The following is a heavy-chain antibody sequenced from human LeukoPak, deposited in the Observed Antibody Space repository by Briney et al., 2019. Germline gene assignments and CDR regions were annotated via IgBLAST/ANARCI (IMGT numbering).Heavy chain of an antibody. Sequence: PSETLSLTCAVYGGSFSGYYWSWIRQPPGKGLEWIGEINHSGSTNYNPSLKSRVTISVDTSKNQFSLKLSSVTAADTAVYYCARGATRLLRLGFGNNHRIKFDYWGQGTLVTVSS. V-gene: IGHV4-34*01. D-gene: IGHD3-22*01. J-gene: IGHJ4*02. CDR3: ARGATRLLRLGFGNNHRIKFDY. CDR1: GGSFSGYY. CDR2: INHSGST.